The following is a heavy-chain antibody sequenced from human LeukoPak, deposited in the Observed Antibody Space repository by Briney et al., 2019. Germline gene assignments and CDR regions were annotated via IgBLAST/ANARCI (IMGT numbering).Heavy chain of an antibody. CDR1: GFTFSTYA. J-gene: IGHJ4*02. CDR3: AKVYGGDVGWFDY. D-gene: IGHD2/OR15-2a*01. CDR2: ISYDGSNK. V-gene: IGHV3-30-3*01. Sequence: GGSLRLSCAASGFTFSTYAMHWVRQAPGKGLEWVAVISYDGSNKYYADSVKGRFTISRDNSKNSLYLQMNSLRAEDTALYYCAKVYGGDVGWFDYWGQGTLVTVSS.